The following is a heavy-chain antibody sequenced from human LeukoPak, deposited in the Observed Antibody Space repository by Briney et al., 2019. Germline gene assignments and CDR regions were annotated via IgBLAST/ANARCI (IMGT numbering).Heavy chain of an antibody. D-gene: IGHD2-2*01. CDR2: ISTSSGYI. Sequence: GGSLRLSCAASGFTFSSFDMNWIRQAPGKGLEWVSSISTSSGYIYYRDSVKGRFTISRDDAKNSLYLQMNSLRVEDTAVYYCARADCSGSTCYLRRSWFDPWGQGTLVTVSS. V-gene: IGHV3-21*01. CDR1: GFTFSSFD. CDR3: ARADCSGSTCYLRRSWFDP. J-gene: IGHJ5*02.